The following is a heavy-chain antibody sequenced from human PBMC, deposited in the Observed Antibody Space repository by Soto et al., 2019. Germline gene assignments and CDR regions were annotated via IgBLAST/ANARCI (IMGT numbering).Heavy chain of an antibody. V-gene: IGHV1-69*13. J-gene: IGHJ6*02. CDR2: IIPIFGTA. Sequence: GASVKVSCKASGGTFSSYAISWVRQAPGQGLEWMGGIIPIFGTANYAQKFQGRVTITADESTSTAYMELSSLRSEDTAVYYCARDRVEVCSGTSCYSFYYYYGMDVWGQGATVTVFS. CDR3: ARDRVEVCSGTSCYSFYYYYGMDV. CDR1: GGTFSSYA. D-gene: IGHD2-2*01.